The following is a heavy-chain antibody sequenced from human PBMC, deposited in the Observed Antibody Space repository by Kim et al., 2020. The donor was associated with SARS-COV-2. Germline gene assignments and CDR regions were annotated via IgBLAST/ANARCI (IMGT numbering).Heavy chain of an antibody. V-gene: IGHV3-23*01. CDR3: AKDGDPDTGGWSSH. CDR1: GLSFRRYA. J-gene: IGHJ4*02. CDR2: IRGSGVIT. Sequence: GGSLRLSCAASGLSFRRYAMSWVRQAPGKGLEWVSTIRGSGVITDYADSVKGRFTISRDNSKDTLYLQMNSLRAEDTAIYYCAKDGDPDTGGWSSHWGQGTLVTVSS. D-gene: IGHD2-8*02.